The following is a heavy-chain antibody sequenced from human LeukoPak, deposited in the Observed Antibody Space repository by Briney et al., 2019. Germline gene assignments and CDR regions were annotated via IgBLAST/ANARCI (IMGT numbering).Heavy chain of an antibody. CDR2: ISGSGGHT. Sequence: GGSLRLSCAASGITSSSHAMSWVRQAPGKGLEWVSLISGSGGHTYYGDSVKGRFTISRDNSTNRLYLQMNSLRPEDTAVYYCAKGGAATMRDGYNYYYYYMEVWGRGTTVTVSS. CDR1: GITSSSHA. D-gene: IGHD5-24*01. CDR3: AKGGAATMRDGYNYYYYYMEV. V-gene: IGHV3-23*01. J-gene: IGHJ6*03.